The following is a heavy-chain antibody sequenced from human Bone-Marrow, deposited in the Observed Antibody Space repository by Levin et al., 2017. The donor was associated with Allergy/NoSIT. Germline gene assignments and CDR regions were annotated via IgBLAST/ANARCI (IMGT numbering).Heavy chain of an antibody. CDR3: ARDRTHYYGSRFWYFDL. CDR1: GYTFTNYY. J-gene: IGHJ2*01. CDR2: INPNGGNT. D-gene: IGHD3-10*01. Sequence: GESQKISCKASGYTFTNYYIHWVRQAPGQGLEWVGMINPNGGNTKYGQKFQGRVSMARDTSTDTVYMDLRSLRSEDTAVYFCARDRTHYYGSRFWYFDLWGRGTLVTVSS. V-gene: IGHV1-46*01.